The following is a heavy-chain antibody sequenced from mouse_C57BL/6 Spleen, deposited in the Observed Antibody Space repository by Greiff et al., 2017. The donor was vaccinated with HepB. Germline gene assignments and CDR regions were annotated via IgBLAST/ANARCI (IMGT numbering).Heavy chain of an antibody. J-gene: IGHJ3*01. D-gene: IGHD2-4*01. V-gene: IGHV5-17*01. CDR3: LYYDYDGAPY. CDR2: ISSGSSTI. Sequence: EVQLVESGGGLVKPGGSLKLSCAASGFTFSDYGMHWVRQAPEKGLEWVAYISSGSSTIYYADTVKGRFTISRDNAKNTLFLQMTSLRSEDTAMYYCLYYDYDGAPYWGQGTLVTVSA. CDR1: GFTFSDYG.